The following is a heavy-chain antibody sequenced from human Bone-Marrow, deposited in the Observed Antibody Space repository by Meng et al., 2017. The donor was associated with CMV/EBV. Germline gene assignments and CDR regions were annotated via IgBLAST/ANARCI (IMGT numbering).Heavy chain of an antibody. Sequence: ASVKVSCKASGYTFSSYYMHWVQQAPGQGLEWMGIINPSGGSATYAQKFQGRVTVTRDTSTITVYMELRSLRSDDTAVYYCARVRESGSYFPNYWGQGTLVTVSS. V-gene: IGHV1-46*01. CDR2: INPSGGSA. CDR3: ARVRESGSYFPNY. D-gene: IGHD1-26*01. J-gene: IGHJ4*02. CDR1: GYTFSSYY.